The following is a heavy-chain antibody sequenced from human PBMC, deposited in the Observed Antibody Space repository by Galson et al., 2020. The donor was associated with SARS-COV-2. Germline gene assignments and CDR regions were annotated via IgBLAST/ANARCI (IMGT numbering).Heavy chain of an antibody. CDR1: GYTFTGYY. CDR2: INPNSGCT. V-gene: IGHV1-2*02. D-gene: IGHD2-2*01. CDR3: ARGFEYQLLYTCFDT. Sequence: SVTVSCKASGYTFTGYYMHWVRQAPAQGLEWMGWINPNSGCTNYAQKFQGRVTMTRDTSISKAYMGLSRLRSDDTAVYYCARGFEYQLLYTCFDTWGQGTLVTVSS. J-gene: IGHJ5*02.